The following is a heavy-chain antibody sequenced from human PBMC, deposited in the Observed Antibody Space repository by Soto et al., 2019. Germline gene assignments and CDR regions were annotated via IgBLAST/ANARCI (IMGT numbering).Heavy chain of an antibody. Sequence: QVQLQESGPGLVKHSETLSLTCTVSGGSISGYYWTWIRQPPGKGLEWVGSLFYGGNTDYNPSLKSRLTMYLDTSKNHFSLKLRSVTAADTAVYYCARHRGPAPVYWGQGTLVTASS. D-gene: IGHD3-10*01. CDR3: ARHRGPAPVY. CDR1: GGSISGYY. CDR2: LFYGGNT. J-gene: IGHJ4*02. V-gene: IGHV4-39*01.